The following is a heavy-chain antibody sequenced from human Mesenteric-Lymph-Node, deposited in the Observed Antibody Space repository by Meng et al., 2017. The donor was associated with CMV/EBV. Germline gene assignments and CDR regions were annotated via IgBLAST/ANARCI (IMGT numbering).Heavy chain of an antibody. D-gene: IGHD6-13*01. J-gene: IGHJ6*02. CDR3: ARLHRTLLLQLDYGMDV. Sequence: SETLSLTCTVSGGSISSSSYYWGWIRQPPGKGLEWIGSIYYSGSTYYNPSLKSRVTISVDTSKNQFSLKLSSVTAADTAVYYCARLHRTLLLQLDYGMDVWGQGTTVTVSS. CDR1: GGSISSSSYY. V-gene: IGHV4-39*01. CDR2: IYYSGST.